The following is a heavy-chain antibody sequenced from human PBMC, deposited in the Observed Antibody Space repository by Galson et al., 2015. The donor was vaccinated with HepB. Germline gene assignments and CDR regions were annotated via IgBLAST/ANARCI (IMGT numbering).Heavy chain of an antibody. J-gene: IGHJ4*02. CDR2: TYYKSKWYN. CDR1: GDSVSSNSAA. Sequence: CAISGDSVSSNSAAWNWIRQSPSRGLEWLGKTYYKSKWYNDYAVSVESRITINPDTSKNQFSLHLNSVTPEDTAVYYCARGGREERFGDLYYFDYWGQGTLVTVSS. V-gene: IGHV6-1*01. CDR3: ARGGREERFGDLYYFDY. D-gene: IGHD3-10*01.